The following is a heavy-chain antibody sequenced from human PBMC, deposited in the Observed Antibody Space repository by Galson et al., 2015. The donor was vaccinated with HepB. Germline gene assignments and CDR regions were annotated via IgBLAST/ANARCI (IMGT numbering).Heavy chain of an antibody. J-gene: IGHJ4*02. CDR2: IIPALDIR. Sequence: SCKASGGAFDKHNFNWLRHARGQGLEGRGKIIPALDIRKYAQKLQGRVKITADTSTRTAYMQLSSLRSDDTALYYCARSHYADSGPFDSWGQGTLVTVSS. D-gene: IGHD2-15*01. CDR1: GGAFDKHN. V-gene: IGHV1-69*02. CDR3: ARSHYADSGPFDS.